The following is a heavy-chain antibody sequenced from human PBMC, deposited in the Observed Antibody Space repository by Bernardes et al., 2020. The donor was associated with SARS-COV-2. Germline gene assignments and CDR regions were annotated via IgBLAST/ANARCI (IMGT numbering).Heavy chain of an antibody. CDR3: ARKSGHDYGMDV. D-gene: IGHD3-10*01. CDR1: GFTPRSYW. Sequence: GGAPRLSCVASGFTPRSYWMHWVRQVPGKGLGWPSRIYCGGSETIYADSVKGRFTISRDNAKNTLYLEMNSLRAEDTAVYYCARKSGHDYGMDVWGHGTTVTVPS. V-gene: IGHV3-74*01. CDR2: IYCGGSET. J-gene: IGHJ6*02.